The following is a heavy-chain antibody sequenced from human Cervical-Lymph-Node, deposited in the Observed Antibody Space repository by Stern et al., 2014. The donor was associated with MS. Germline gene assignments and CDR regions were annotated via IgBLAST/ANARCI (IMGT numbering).Heavy chain of an antibody. Sequence: EVQLVESGGGLVQPGGSLRLSCAASGFTFNGYGMSWVRQAPGKGLEWVASISGGGATTYYADSVKGRFTISRNNSNKTLHLHLNSLRADDTAEYFCAKDGPLFGIIRGYFDLWGQGTLVTVSS. CDR1: GFTFNGYG. D-gene: IGHD3-10*02. CDR3: AKDGPLFGIIRGYFDL. V-gene: IGHV3-23*04. CDR2: ISGGGATT. J-gene: IGHJ4*02.